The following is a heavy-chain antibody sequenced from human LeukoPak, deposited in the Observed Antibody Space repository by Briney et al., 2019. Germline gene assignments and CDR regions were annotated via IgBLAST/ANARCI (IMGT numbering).Heavy chain of an antibody. V-gene: IGHV1-2*02. Sequence: ASVKVSCKASGYTFTGYYMHWVRQAPGQGLEWMGWINPNSGGTNYAQKFQGRVTMTRDTSISTAYMELSRLRPDDTAVYYCARGDIVVVPAARNWFDPWGQGTLVTVSS. CDR2: INPNSGGT. D-gene: IGHD2-2*01. J-gene: IGHJ5*02. CDR1: GYTFTGYY. CDR3: ARGDIVVVPAARNWFDP.